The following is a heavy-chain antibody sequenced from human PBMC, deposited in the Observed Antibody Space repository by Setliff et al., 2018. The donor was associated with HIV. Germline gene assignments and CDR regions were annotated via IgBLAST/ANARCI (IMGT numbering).Heavy chain of an antibody. CDR1: GGTFSSSA. CDR3: ARDPYGYCTTTTCYVPGY. D-gene: IGHD2-2*03. J-gene: IGHJ4*02. Sequence: SVKVSCKASGGTFSSSAISWVRQAPGQGLEWMGGIIPIFDTANYAQKFQGRVTITADESTSTAYMELSSPRSEDTAIYYCARDPYGYCTTTTCYVPGYWGQGTLVTVSS. CDR2: IIPIFDTA. V-gene: IGHV1-69*13.